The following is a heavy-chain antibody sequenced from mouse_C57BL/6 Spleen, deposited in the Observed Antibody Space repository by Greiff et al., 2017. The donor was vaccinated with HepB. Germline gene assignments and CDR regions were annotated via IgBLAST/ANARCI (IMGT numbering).Heavy chain of an antibody. D-gene: IGHD1-1*01. J-gene: IGHJ1*03. CDR3: ARSAYYGSSYRWYFDV. CDR2: IDPNSGGT. CDR1: GYTFTSYW. V-gene: IGHV1-72*01. Sequence: QVQLKQPGAELVKPGASVKLSCKASGYTFTSYWMHWVKQRPGRGLEWIGRIDPNSGGTKYNEKFKSKATLTVDKPSSTAYMQLSSLTSEDSAVYYCARSAYYGSSYRWYFDVWGTGTTVTVSS.